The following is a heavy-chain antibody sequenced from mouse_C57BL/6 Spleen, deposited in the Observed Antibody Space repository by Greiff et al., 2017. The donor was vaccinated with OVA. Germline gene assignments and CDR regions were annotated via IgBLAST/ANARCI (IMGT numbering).Heavy chain of an antibody. Sequence: VQLQQSGPGLVQPSQSLSITCTVSGFSLTSYGVHWVRQSPGKGLEWLGVIWSGGSTDYNAAFISRLSISKDNSKSQVFFKMNNQQADDTAIYYWARDGGLWGQGTSVTVSS. J-gene: IGHJ4*01. V-gene: IGHV2-2*01. CDR3: ARDGGL. D-gene: IGHD2-3*01. CDR2: IWSGGST. CDR1: GFSLTSYG.